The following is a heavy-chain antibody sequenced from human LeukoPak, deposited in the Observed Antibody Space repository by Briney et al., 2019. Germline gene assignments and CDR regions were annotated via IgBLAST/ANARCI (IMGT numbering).Heavy chain of an antibody. CDR1: GFTFSSYW. J-gene: IGHJ6*04. CDR2: IRQDGSGK. CDR3: ARDDSLFGYDILTGYDYYYYGMDV. D-gene: IGHD3-9*01. Sequence: GGSLRLSCAASGFTFSSYWMSWVRQAPGKGLEWVANIRQDGSGKYYVDSVKGRFTISRDNAKNSLYLQMNSLRAEDTAVYYCARDDSLFGYDILTGYDYYYYGMDVWGKGTTVTVSS. V-gene: IGHV3-7*03.